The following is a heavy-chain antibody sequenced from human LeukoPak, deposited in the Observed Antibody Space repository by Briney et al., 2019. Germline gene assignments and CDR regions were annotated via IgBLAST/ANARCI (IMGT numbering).Heavy chain of an antibody. D-gene: IGHD2-2*01. CDR3: ARHFYCSSTSCYLPIGY. CDR2: IQPGDSDT. CDR1: GYSFTRYW. Sequence: GESLKISCKTSGYSFTRYWIGWVRQMPGKGLEWMGIIQPGDSDTRYSPSFQGQVTISVDKSITTAYLQWSSLKASDTAMYYCARHFYCSSTSCYLPIGYWGQGTLVTVPS. J-gene: IGHJ4*02. V-gene: IGHV5-51*01.